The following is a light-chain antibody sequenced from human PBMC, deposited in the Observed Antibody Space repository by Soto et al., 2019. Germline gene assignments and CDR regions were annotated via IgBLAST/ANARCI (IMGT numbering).Light chain of an antibody. J-gene: IGKJ3*01. CDR1: DSIDRH. V-gene: IGKV1-39*01. Sequence: DIQMTQSPSSLSAFVGDTVTISCRATDSIDRHLNWYQQKTGQAPRVLITAASTLQSGVPSRVSGSGSGTDFTLTINNLQPADFATYYCQRTYNAPYTFCPGTKVAIK. CDR2: AAS. CDR3: QRTYNAPYT.